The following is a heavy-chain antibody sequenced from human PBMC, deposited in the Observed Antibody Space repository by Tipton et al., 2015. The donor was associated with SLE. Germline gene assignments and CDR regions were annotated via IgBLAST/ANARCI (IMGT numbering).Heavy chain of an antibody. CDR3: AREVEGYSSSWFKGFFDV. CDR1: GGSINSGTYY. CDR2: IFSRGST. D-gene: IGHD6-6*01. V-gene: IGHV4-61*09. Sequence: TLSLTCTVSGGSINSGTYYWSWNRQPAGKGLEWIGNIFSRGSTDYNPSLMSRVTISTDTSKNQFSLMLTSVTAADTALYYCAREVEGYSSSWFKGFFDVWGQGSLVTVSS. J-gene: IGHJ4*02.